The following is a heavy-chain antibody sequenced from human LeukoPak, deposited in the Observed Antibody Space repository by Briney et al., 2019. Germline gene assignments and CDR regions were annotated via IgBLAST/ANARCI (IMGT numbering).Heavy chain of an antibody. V-gene: IGHV3-23*01. CDR1: GFTLSSVS. CDR2: ISDSALTT. CDR3: AKERATHHGNSSDSFDA. J-gene: IGHJ3*01. D-gene: IGHD5-24*01. Sequence: PGGSLRLSCAVSGFTLSSVSTSWVRQTPGKGLEWVSRISDSALTTDYTDSVKGRFTISRDNSKNTPYLQMNILRAEDAAVYYCAKERATHHGNSSDSFDAWGRGTVITVSS.